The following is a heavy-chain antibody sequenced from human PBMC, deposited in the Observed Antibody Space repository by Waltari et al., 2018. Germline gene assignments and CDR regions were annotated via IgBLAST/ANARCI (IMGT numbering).Heavy chain of an antibody. V-gene: IGHV3-7*01. CDR2: IKQDGSEK. J-gene: IGHJ4*02. Sequence: EVQLVESGGGLVQPGGSLRLSCAASGFPFSSYWMSWVRQAPGKGLEWVANIKQDGSEKYYVDSVKGRFTISRDNAKNSLYLQMNSLRAEDTAVYYCARGHYDILTGYYFDYWGQGTLVTVSS. D-gene: IGHD3-9*01. CDR3: ARGHYDILTGYYFDY. CDR1: GFPFSSYW.